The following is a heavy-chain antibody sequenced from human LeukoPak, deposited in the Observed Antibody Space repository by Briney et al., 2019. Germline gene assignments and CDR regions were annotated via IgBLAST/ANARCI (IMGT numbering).Heavy chain of an antibody. J-gene: IGHJ6*02. V-gene: IGHV1-69*04. CDR1: GGTFSSYA. CDR2: IIPILDIA. CDR3: ARDPYYYGMDV. Sequence: SVKVSCKAAGGTFSSYAISWVRQAPGQGLEWMGRIIPILDIANYAKKFKCKVTINADKSTSTAYMELSSLRSEDTAVYYCARDPYYYGMDVWGQGTTVTVSS.